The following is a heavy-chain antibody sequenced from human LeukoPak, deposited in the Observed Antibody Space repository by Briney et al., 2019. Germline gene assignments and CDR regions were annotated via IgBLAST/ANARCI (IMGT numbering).Heavy chain of an antibody. CDR1: GYSFTSNY. CDR3: ARDQEAFDY. Sequence: ASVKVSCKASGYSFTSNYIHWVRQAPGQGLEWMGMIYPRDGSTSYAQKFQGRVTVTRDTSTSTVHMEPSGLRSEDTAVYYCARDQEAFDYWGQGTLVTVSS. CDR2: IYPRDGST. V-gene: IGHV1-46*01. J-gene: IGHJ4*02.